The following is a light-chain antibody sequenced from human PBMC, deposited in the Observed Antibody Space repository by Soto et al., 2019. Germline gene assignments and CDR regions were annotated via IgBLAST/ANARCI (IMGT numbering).Light chain of an antibody. CDR1: SSDVGSYNL. J-gene: IGLJ1*01. V-gene: IGLV2-23*03. Sequence: QSALTQPASVSGSPGQSITISCTGTSSDVGSYNLVSWYQQHPGKAPKLMIYEGSKRPSGVSNRFSGSKSGNTASLTISGLQAEDEADYDCCSYAGSSTFGAVFGTGTKLTVL. CDR2: EGS. CDR3: CSYAGSSTFGAV.